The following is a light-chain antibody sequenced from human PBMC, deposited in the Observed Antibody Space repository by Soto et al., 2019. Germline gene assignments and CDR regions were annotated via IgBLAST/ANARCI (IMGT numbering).Light chain of an antibody. CDR3: SSSTTSSTLV. CDR1: SSDAGGYNY. V-gene: IGLV2-14*01. CDR2: EVS. J-gene: IGLJ1*01. Sequence: QSALTQPASVSGSPGQSITISCTGTSSDAGGYNYVPWYQQHPGKAPKLMIYEVSNRPSGVSNRFSGSKSGNTASLTISGLQAEDEADYYCSSSTTSSTLVFGTGTKVTVL.